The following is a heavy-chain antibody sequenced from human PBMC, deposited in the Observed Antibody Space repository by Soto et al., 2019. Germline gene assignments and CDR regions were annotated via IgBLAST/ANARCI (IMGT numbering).Heavy chain of an antibody. CDR3: AKDRNSGWYQPDY. CDR2: ISWDGGST. J-gene: IGHJ4*02. V-gene: IGHV3-43*01. CDR1: GFTFDDYT. D-gene: IGHD6-19*01. Sequence: EVQLVESGGVVVQPGGSLRLSCAASGFTFDDYTMHWVRQAPGKGLEWVSLISWDGGSTYYADSVKGRFTISRDNSKNSLYLQMNSLRTEDTALYYCAKDRNSGWYQPDYWGQGTLVTVSS.